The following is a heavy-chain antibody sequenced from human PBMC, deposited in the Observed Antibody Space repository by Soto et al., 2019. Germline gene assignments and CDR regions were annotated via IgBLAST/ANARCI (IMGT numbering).Heavy chain of an antibody. CDR2: IDYRGTT. Sequence: SETLSLTCTVYGGSISSSPYFWGWIRQPPGRGLEWIGSIDYRGTTYYNASLKSRVTLSLDTSKNQFSLKVNSLTAADTAVYFCSRRAPEGFDPWGQGTLVTVSS. CDR1: GGSISSSPYF. J-gene: IGHJ5*02. CDR3: SRRAPEGFDP. V-gene: IGHV4-39*01.